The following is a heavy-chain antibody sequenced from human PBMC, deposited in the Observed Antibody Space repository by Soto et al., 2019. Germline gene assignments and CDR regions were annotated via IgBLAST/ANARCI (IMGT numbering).Heavy chain of an antibody. CDR1: GFPFSSYW. CDR2: INSDGSST. D-gene: IGHD6-13*01. CDR3: ASKHSSRAFDY. Sequence: GGSLKPSCAPSGFPFSSYWIHLVRQAPGKGLVWVSRINSDGSSTTYADSVKGRFTISRDNAKNTVYLQMNSLRAEDTAVYYCASKHSSRAFDYWGQGTLVTVSS. J-gene: IGHJ4*02. V-gene: IGHV3-74*01.